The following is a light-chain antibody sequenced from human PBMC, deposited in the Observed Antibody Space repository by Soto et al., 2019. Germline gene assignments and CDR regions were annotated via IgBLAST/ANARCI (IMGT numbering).Light chain of an antibody. CDR1: QSINSW. V-gene: IGKV1-5*03. Sequence: DTQVTQSPSTLSASVGDTVTITCRASQSINSWLAWYQQKPGKAPNLLIHRASTLQSGVPSRFSGSGSGTEFTLTITGLQPDDFATYYCQHYNTYPYTFGQGTKVDIK. CDR3: QHYNTYPYT. J-gene: IGKJ2*01. CDR2: RAS.